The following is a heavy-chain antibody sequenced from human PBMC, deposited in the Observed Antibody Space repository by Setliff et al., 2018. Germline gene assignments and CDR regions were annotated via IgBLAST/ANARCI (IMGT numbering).Heavy chain of an antibody. V-gene: IGHV1-69*13. CDR1: GGTFSIFV. Sequence: SVKVSCKASGGTFSIFVFSWVRQAPGQGLEWMGGIIPMFDKARYAQKFQGRVTITADESTTTVFMELSNLRSEDTAVYYCATDHVAALFFDYWGQGTLVTVSS. J-gene: IGHJ4*02. CDR2: IIPMFDKA. CDR3: ATDHVAALFFDY. D-gene: IGHD6-13*01.